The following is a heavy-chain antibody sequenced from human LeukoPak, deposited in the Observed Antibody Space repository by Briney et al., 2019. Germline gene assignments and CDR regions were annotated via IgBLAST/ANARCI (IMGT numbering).Heavy chain of an antibody. V-gene: IGHV3-15*01. D-gene: IGHD3-10*01. CDR1: GFTFSNAW. CDR3: TTLAYYGSGSYDY. Sequence: GGSLRLSCAASGFTFSNAWMSWVRQAPGKGLEWVGRIKSKTDGGTTDYAAPVKGRFTISRDDPKNTLYLQMNSLKTEDTAVYYCTTLAYYGSGSYDYWGQGTLVTVSS. J-gene: IGHJ4*02. CDR2: IKSKTDGGTT.